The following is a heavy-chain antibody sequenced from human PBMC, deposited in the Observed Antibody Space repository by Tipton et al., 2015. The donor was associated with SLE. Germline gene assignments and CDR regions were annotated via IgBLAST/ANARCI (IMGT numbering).Heavy chain of an antibody. CDR2: ISYDGSNK. Sequence: SLRLSCAASGFTFSSYSMNWVRQAPGKGLEWVAVISYDGSNKYYADSVKGRFTISRDNSKNTLYLQMNSLRAEDTAVYYCAKVGVDTRAFDIWGQGTMVTVSS. D-gene: IGHD5-18*01. V-gene: IGHV3-30*18. CDR1: GFTFSSYS. CDR3: AKVGVDTRAFDI. J-gene: IGHJ3*02.